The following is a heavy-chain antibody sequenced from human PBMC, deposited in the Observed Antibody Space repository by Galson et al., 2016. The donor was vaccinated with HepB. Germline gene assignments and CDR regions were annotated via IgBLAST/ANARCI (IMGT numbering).Heavy chain of an antibody. CDR3: ARGHDSSATGFDY. V-gene: IGHV1-69*06. CDR2: IIPIFGTS. Sequence: SVKVSCKASGGTFSSFAINWVRQAPGQGLEWMGGIIPIFGTSNYAQKFQGRVTITADTSTFTAYMELSSLRSEDTAIYYCARGHDSSATGFDYWGQGTLVTVSS. CDR1: GGTFSSFA. D-gene: IGHD3-22*01. J-gene: IGHJ4*02.